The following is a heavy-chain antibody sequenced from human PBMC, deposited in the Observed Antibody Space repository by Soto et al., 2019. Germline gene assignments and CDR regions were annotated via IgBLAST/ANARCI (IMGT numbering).Heavy chain of an antibody. J-gene: IGHJ5*02. Sequence: ASVKVSCKASGYTFTSYGISWVRQAPGQGLEWMGWISAYNGNTNYAQKLQGRVTMTTDTSTSTAYMELRSLRSDDTAVYYCARVQITIFGVVIIENWFDPWGQGTLVTVSS. D-gene: IGHD3-3*01. CDR2: ISAYNGNT. V-gene: IGHV1-18*01. CDR3: ARVQITIFGVVIIENWFDP. CDR1: GYTFTSYG.